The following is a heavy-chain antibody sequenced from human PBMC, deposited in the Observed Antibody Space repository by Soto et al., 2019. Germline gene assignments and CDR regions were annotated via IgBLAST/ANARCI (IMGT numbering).Heavy chain of an antibody. CDR2: ISGSGGST. Sequence: PGGSLRLSCAASGFTFSSYAMSWVRQAPGKGLEWVSAISGSGGSTYYADSVKGRFTISRDNSKNTLYLQMNSLRAEDTAVYYCAKDYSTGVSPPPDAFDIWGQGTMVTVSS. D-gene: IGHD7-27*01. V-gene: IGHV3-23*01. CDR3: AKDYSTGVSPPPDAFDI. CDR1: GFTFSSYA. J-gene: IGHJ3*02.